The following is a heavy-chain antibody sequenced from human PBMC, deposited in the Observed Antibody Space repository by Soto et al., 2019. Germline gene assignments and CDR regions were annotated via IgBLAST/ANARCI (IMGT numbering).Heavy chain of an antibody. J-gene: IGHJ4*02. Sequence: ASVKVSCKASGYTFTGYYMHWVRQAPGQGLEWMGWINPNSGGTNYAQKFQGWVTMTRDTSKNQFSLKLTSVTAADTAVYYCARWVILPNGYFEHWGQGTQVTVSS. V-gene: IGHV1-2*04. CDR2: INPNSGGT. CDR1: GYTFTGYY. CDR3: ARWVILPNGYFEH. D-gene: IGHD3-22*01.